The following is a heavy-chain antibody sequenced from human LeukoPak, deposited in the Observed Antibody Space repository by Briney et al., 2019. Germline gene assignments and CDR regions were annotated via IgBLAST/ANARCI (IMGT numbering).Heavy chain of an antibody. CDR2: IYSGGST. CDR1: GFTVSSNY. Sequence: GGSLRLSCTASGFTVSSNYMSWVRQAPGKGLEWVSVIYSGGSTYYADSVKGRFTISRDNSKNTLYLQMNSLRAEDTAVYYCARDSTRSKGAFDIWGQGTMVTVSS. V-gene: IGHV3-53*01. D-gene: IGHD2-2*01. CDR3: ARDSTRSKGAFDI. J-gene: IGHJ3*02.